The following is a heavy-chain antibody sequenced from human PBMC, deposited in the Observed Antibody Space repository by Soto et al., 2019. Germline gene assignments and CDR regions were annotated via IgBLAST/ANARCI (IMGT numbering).Heavy chain of an antibody. CDR1: GYTFTSYA. J-gene: IGHJ6*02. D-gene: IGHD4-17*01. CDR2: INAGNGNT. Sequence: ASVKVSCKASGYTFTSYAMHWVRQAPGQRLEWMGWINAGNGNTKYSQKFQGRVTITRDTSASTAYMELSSLRSEDTAVYYCARLLHGDWRYYYYGMDVWGQGTTVTVSS. V-gene: IGHV1-3*01. CDR3: ARLLHGDWRYYYYGMDV.